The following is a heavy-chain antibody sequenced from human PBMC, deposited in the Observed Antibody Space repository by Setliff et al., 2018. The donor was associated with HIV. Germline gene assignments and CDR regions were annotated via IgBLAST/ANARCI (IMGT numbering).Heavy chain of an antibody. CDR2: IYWDDDK. CDR1: GFSLSTSGVG. CDR3: ARTRPPSGLASAYFFDS. D-gene: IGHD6-25*01. J-gene: IGHJ4*02. V-gene: IGHV2-5*02. Sequence: VSGPTLVNPTQTLTLTCTFSGFSLSTSGVGVGWIRQPPGKALEWLALIYWDDDKRYSPSLKSRLTITKDTSKNQVVLTMTNMDPVDTGTYFCARTRPPSGLASAYFFDSWGQGTLVTVSS.